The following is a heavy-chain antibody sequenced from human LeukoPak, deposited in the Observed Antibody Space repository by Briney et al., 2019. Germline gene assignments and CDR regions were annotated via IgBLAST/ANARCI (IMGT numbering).Heavy chain of an antibody. V-gene: IGHV3-23*01. Sequence: PGGFLRLSCAASGFTFSSYAMSWVRQAPGKGLEWVSAISGSGGSTYYADSVKGRFTISRDNSKNTLYLQMNSLRAEGAAVYYCAKDKQQQLVPFDPWGQGTLVTVSS. CDR3: AKDKQQQLVPFDP. CDR2: ISGSGGST. D-gene: IGHD6-13*01. J-gene: IGHJ5*02. CDR1: GFTFSSYA.